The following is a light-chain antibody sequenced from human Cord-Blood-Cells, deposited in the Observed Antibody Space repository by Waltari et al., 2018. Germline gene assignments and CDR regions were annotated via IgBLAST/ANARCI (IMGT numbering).Light chain of an antibody. CDR3: QQSYSTPRT. J-gene: IGKJ1*01. CDR1: QSISSY. CDR2: AAY. Sequence: DIQMTQSPSSLSASVGDSVTLTCRASQSISSYLNLYQQKPGKAPKLLIYAAYSLQSGVPSRFSGSGSGTDFTLTISSLQPEDFATYYCQQSYSTPRTFGQGTKVEIK. V-gene: IGKV1-39*01.